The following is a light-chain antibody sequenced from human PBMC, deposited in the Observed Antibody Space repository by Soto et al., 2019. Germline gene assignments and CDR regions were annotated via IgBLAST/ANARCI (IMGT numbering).Light chain of an antibody. CDR1: QSVSSSY. CDR2: GAS. J-gene: IGKJ4*01. V-gene: IGKV3-20*01. CDR3: QQYGSPLT. Sequence: EIVLTPSPGTLSLSPVERATLSCRASQSVSSSYLAWYQQKPGQAPRLLIYGASSRATGIPDRFSGSGSGTDFTLTISRLEPEDFAVYDCQQYGSPLTFGGGTKVDIK.